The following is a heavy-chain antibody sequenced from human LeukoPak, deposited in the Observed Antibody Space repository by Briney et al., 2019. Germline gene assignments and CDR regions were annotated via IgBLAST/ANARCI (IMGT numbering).Heavy chain of an antibody. D-gene: IGHD2-2*01. CDR1: GYTFTGYY. Sequence: RASVKVSCKASGYTFTGYYMHWVRQAPGQGLEWMGWINPNSGGTNYAQKFQGRVTMTRDTSISTAYMELSRLRSDDTAVYYCARGIVVVPAAMWYWGQGTLVTVSS. CDR2: INPNSGGT. J-gene: IGHJ4*02. CDR3: ARGIVVVPAAMWY. V-gene: IGHV1-2*02.